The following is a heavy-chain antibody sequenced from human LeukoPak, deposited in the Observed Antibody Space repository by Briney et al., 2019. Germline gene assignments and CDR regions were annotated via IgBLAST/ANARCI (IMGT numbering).Heavy chain of an antibody. CDR3: AKAPVDSGYDGSDYYYYGMDV. J-gene: IGHJ6*02. Sequence: GGSLRLSCAASGFTFSSYGMHWVRQAPGKGLEWVAVISYDGSNKYYADSVKGRFTISRDNSKNTLYLQMNSLRAEDTAVYYCAKAPVDSGYDGSDYYYYGMDVWGQGTTVTVSS. CDR1: GFTFSSYG. CDR2: ISYDGSNK. V-gene: IGHV3-30*18. D-gene: IGHD5-12*01.